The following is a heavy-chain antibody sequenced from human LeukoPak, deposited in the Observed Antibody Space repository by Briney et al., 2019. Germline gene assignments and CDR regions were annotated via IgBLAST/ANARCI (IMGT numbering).Heavy chain of an antibody. CDR3: AITRDFDY. J-gene: IGHJ4*02. CDR1: GFTFSTYW. Sequence: QPGGSLRLSCAASGFTFSTYWMPWVRQTPGKGLVWVSRINNDGTTTTYADSVKGRFTISRDNAKNTLFLQMNGLRAEDTAVYYCAITRDFDYGGQGTLVTVSS. V-gene: IGHV3-74*01. CDR2: INNDGTTT. D-gene: IGHD5-24*01.